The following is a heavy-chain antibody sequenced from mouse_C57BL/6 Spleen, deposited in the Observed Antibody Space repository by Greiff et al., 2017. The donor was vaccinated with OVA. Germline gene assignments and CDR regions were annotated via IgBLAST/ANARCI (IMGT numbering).Heavy chain of an antibody. CDR3: ARYLYYGNSDY. D-gene: IGHD2-1*01. J-gene: IGHJ2*01. CDR1: GYTFTDYY. CDR2: INPNNGGT. Sequence: EVQLQQSGPELVKPGASVKISCKASGYTFTDYYMNWVKQSHGKSLEWIGDINPNNGGTSYNQKFKGKATLTVDKSSSTAYMELRSLTSEDSAVYYCARYLYYGNSDYWGQGTTLTVSS. V-gene: IGHV1-26*01.